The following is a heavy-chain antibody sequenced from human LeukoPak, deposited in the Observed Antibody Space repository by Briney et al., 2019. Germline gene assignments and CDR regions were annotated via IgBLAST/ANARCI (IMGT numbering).Heavy chain of an antibody. CDR2: ISSSSSTK. CDR1: GFTCSSYK. CDR3: ARDSSGYFLSFDY. V-gene: IGHV3-48*02. D-gene: IGHD3-22*01. Sequence: GGPLLLSCAAAGFTCSSYKMSWGRPAPGKGLEWVSYISSSSSTKYYADSVKGRFTISRDNAKNSLYLQMNSLRDEDTAVYYCARDSSGYFLSFDYWGQGTLVTVSS. J-gene: IGHJ4*02.